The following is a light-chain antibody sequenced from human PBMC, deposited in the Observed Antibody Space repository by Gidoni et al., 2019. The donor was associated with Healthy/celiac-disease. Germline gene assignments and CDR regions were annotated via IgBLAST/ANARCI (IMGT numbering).Light chain of an antibody. CDR3: QQYNNWLRT. CDR2: GAS. J-gene: IGKJ1*01. V-gene: IGKV3-15*01. Sequence: EIVMTHYPATLAVSPGERATLACRASQSVSSNLAWYQQKPGQAPRLLIYGASTRATGIPARFSVSGSGTEFTLTISSLQSEDFAVYYCQQYNNWLRTFGQGTKVEIK. CDR1: QSVSSN.